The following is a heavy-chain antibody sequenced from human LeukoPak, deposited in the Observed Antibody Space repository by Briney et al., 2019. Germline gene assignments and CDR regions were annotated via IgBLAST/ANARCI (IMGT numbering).Heavy chain of an antibody. J-gene: IGHJ4*02. CDR3: ARQEGLLESPFDY. D-gene: IGHD3-3*01. CDR2: IYYSGST. Sequence: SQTLSLTCTVSGGSISSGDYYWSWIRQPPGKGLEWIGYIYYSGSTYYNPSLKSRVTISVDTSKNQFSLKLSSVTAADTAVYYCARQEGLLESPFDYWGQGTLVTVSS. CDR1: GGSISSGDYY. V-gene: IGHV4-30-4*08.